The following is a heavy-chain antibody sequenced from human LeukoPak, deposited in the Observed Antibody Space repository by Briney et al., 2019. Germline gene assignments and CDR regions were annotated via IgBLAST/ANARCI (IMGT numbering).Heavy chain of an antibody. J-gene: IGHJ4*02. CDR2: ISWDGGST. CDR1: GFTFDDYA. V-gene: IGHV3-43D*03. CDR3: AKSRGTYSGGFDY. D-gene: IGHD1-26*01. Sequence: PGGSLRLSCAASGFTFDDYAMHWVRQAPGKGLEWVSLISWDGGSTYYADSVKGRFTISRDNSKNSLYLQMNSLRAEDTALYYCAKSRGTYSGGFDYWGQGTLVTVSP.